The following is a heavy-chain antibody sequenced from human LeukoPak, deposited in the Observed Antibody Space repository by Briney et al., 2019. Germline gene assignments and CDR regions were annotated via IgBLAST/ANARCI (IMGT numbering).Heavy chain of an antibody. CDR3: ARGRGRVYAAFDI. J-gene: IGHJ3*02. V-gene: IGHV4-30-4*01. D-gene: IGHD2/OR15-2a*01. Sequence: PSQTLSLTCTVSGGSISSGDYYWSWIRQPPGKGLEWIGYIYYSGSTHYNPSLKSRVTISVEKSKNQFSLKLSSVTAADTAVYYCARGRGRVYAAFDIWGQGTMGTVSS. CDR2: IYYSGST. CDR1: GGSISSGDYY.